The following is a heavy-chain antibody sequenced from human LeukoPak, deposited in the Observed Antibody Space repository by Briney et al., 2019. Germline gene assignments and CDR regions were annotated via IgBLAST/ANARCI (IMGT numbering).Heavy chain of an antibody. J-gene: IGHJ4*02. V-gene: IGHV6-1*01. Sequence: KSSQTLSLTCAISGDSVSSNSAAWNWIRQSPSRGLEWLGKIFYRSKWYNDYAVSVKGRITFNPDTSKNQFSLHLNSVTPEDTAVYYCARTPPRAVTTVFNFDCWGQGTLVTVCS. CDR1: GDSVSSNSAA. D-gene: IGHD4-17*01. CDR2: IFYRSKWYN. CDR3: ARTPPRAVTTVFNFDC.